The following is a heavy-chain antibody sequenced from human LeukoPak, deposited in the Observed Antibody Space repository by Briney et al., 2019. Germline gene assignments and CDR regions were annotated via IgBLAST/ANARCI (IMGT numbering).Heavy chain of an antibody. CDR3: ARAGANRGSRSYYDF. D-gene: IGHD3/OR15-3a*01. Sequence: GGSLRLSCAASGFTFSSYWMTWVRQAPGKGLEWVANINQDGSEKNSVDSVRGRFTISRDNAKNSLYLQMNSLRAGDTGVYHCARAGANRGSRSYYDFWGQGTLVTVSP. CDR2: INQDGSEK. V-gene: IGHV3-7*01. CDR1: GFTFSSYW. J-gene: IGHJ4*02.